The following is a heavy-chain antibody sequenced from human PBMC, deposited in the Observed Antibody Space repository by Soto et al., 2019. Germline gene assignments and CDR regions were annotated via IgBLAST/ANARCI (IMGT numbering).Heavy chain of an antibody. J-gene: IGHJ3*02. Sequence: QVQLVQSGAEVKKPGASVKISCKASGYTFSTFAIHWVRQAPGQRPEWMGWVNGGDGNTRFSQNFQGRVNLNREASATTAYMELSSLRSEDTAVYYCARSSGWYDLDIWGQGTMVSVSS. V-gene: IGHV1-3*01. CDR1: GYTFSTFA. CDR3: ARSSGWYDLDI. CDR2: VNGGDGNT. D-gene: IGHD6-19*01.